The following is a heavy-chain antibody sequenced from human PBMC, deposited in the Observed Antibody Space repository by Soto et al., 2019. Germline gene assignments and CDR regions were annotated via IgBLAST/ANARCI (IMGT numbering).Heavy chain of an antibody. V-gene: IGHV4-31*03. D-gene: IGHD3-16*01. CDR2: IYYSGST. Sequence: SETLSLTCTVSSGSISSGGYYWSWIRQHPGKGLEWIGYIYYSGSTYYNPSLKSRVTISVDTSKNQFSLKLSSVTAADTAVYYCARAKASGFGYGMDVWGQGTTVTVSS. CDR3: ARAKASGFGYGMDV. CDR1: SGSISSGGYY. J-gene: IGHJ6*02.